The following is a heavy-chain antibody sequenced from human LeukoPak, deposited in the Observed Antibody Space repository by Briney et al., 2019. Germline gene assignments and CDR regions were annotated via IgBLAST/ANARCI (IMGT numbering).Heavy chain of an antibody. CDR3: AKDRRGYSGYAYY. D-gene: IGHD5-12*01. CDR2: ISGSGGST. Sequence: HPGGSLRLSCAASGFTFSSYAMSWVRQAPGKGLEWVSAISGSGGSTYYADSVKGRFTISRDNSKNTLYLQMSSLRAEDTAVYYCAKDRRGYSGYAYYWGQGTLVTVSS. V-gene: IGHV3-23*01. J-gene: IGHJ4*02. CDR1: GFTFSSYA.